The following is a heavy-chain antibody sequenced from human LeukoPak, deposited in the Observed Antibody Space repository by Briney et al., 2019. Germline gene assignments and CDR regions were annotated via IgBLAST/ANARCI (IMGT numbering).Heavy chain of an antibody. J-gene: IGHJ4*02. CDR2: INPSGGTT. V-gene: IGHV1-46*01. CDR3: ARGGQTSFDY. CDR1: GYTFTTYY. Sequence: ASVKVSCEASGYTFTTYYMHWVRQAPGQGLEWMGIINPSGGTTRYTQKFQGRVTMTRDTSTGTVYMELSSLRSDDTAVYYCARGGQTSFDYWGQGTLVTVSS.